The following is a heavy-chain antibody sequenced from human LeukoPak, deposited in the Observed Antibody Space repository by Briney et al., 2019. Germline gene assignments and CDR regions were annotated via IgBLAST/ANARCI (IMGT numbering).Heavy chain of an antibody. V-gene: IGHV4-34*01. CDR3: ARRRRYCSSTSCPFDP. J-gene: IGHJ5*02. CDR1: GGSFSGYY. CDR2: INHSGST. Sequence: PSETLSLTCAVCGGSFSGYYWSWIRQPPGKGLEWIGEINHSGSTNYNPSLTSRVTISVDTSKNQFSLKLSSVTAADTAVYYCARRRRYCSSTSCPFDPWGQGTLVTVSS. D-gene: IGHD2-2*01.